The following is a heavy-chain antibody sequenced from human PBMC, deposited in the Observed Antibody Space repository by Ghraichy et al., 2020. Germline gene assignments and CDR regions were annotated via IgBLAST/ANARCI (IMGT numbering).Heavy chain of an antibody. CDR2: ISGSAGDT. CDR1: GFIFSSYV. Sequence: RGSLRLSCAASGFIFSSYVMSWVRQAPGKGLEWVSGISGSAGDTYHAESVKGRFTISRDNSKNTLYLQMSSLRAEDTAVYYCAKGIAPGTSTISYYYNGMDVWGQGTTVSVSS. D-gene: IGHD6-13*01. J-gene: IGHJ6*02. CDR3: AKGIAPGTSTISYYYNGMDV. V-gene: IGHV3-23*01.